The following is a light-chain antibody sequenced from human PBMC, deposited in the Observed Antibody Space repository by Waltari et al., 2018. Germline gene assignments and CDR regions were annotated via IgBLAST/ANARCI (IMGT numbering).Light chain of an antibody. V-gene: IGLV1-47*01. CDR3: AAWDDSLSRVI. J-gene: IGLJ2*01. CDR2: KNN. CDR1: SSNIGNNY. Sequence: QSVLTQPPSASGTPGQRVTISCSGSSSNIGNNYVYWYQEFPGTAPKLLIYKNNQLASGVPDRFSGSKSGTSRSLAISGLRTEDEADYYWAAWDDSLSRVIFGGGTKLTVL.